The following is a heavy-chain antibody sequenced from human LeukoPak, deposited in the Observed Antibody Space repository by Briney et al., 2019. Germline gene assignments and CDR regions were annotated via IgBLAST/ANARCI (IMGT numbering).Heavy chain of an antibody. V-gene: IGHV3-23*01. CDR1: GFSFSFHD. CDR2: ISPSGGST. D-gene: IGHD6-19*01. J-gene: IGHJ4*02. CDR3: ANMAVAGRFDY. Sequence: GGSLRLSCAASGFSFSFHDMSWVRQAPGKGLEWVSTISPSGGSTYYGDSVKGRFTISRDNSKNTLYLQMNSLRAEDTAVYYCANMAVAGRFDYWGQGTQVTVSS.